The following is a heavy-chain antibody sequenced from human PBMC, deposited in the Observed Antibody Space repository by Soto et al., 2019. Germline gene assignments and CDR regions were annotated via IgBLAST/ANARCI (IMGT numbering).Heavy chain of an antibody. V-gene: IGHV1-2*02. J-gene: IGHJ4*02. D-gene: IGHD1-26*01. Sequence: ASVKVSCKASGYTFTVYYMHWVRQAPGQGLEWMGWINPKSGGTMYPQKFQSRVTMTWDTSISTAYMALTRLRSDDTAVYYCARDLEKGGGSEGFDYWGQGTLVTVSS. CDR1: GYTFTVYY. CDR2: INPKSGGT. CDR3: ARDLEKGGGSEGFDY.